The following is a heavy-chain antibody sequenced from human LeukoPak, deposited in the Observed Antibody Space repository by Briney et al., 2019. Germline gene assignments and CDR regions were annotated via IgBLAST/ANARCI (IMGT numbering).Heavy chain of an antibody. D-gene: IGHD3-22*01. J-gene: IGHJ3*02. Sequence: GGSLRLSCAASGFTFSSYSINWVRQAPGKGLEWVSYISDSSSNIFYADSVKGRFTVSRDNAKNSLYLQMNSLRAEDTAVYYCAREVDYSDSRDDAFDIWGQGTMVTVSS. CDR1: GFTFSSYS. V-gene: IGHV3-48*01. CDR2: ISDSSSNI. CDR3: AREVDYSDSRDDAFDI.